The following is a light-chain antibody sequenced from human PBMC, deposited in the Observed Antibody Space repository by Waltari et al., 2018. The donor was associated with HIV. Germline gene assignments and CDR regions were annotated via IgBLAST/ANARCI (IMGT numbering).Light chain of an antibody. V-gene: IGKV3-20*01. CDR2: GAS. J-gene: IGKJ4*01. Sequence: EIVLTQSPGTLSLSPGERATLSCRASQTITTSYLAWYHQKPGQAPRLLIYGASSRATGIPDRFSGSVSGTDFTLTISRLEPEDFAVYYCQQSGTSITFGGGTKVEIK. CDR3: QQSGTSIT. CDR1: QTITTSY.